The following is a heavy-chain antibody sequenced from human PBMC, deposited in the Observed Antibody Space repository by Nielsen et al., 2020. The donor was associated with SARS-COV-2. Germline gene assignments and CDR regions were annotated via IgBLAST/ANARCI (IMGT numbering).Heavy chain of an antibody. Sequence: GGSLRLSCTTSGFSFGEYGLTWVRQAPGKGLEWVGFIRGQVFGGAKEYAASVKDRFVITRDESKSIMYLQMNSLKTEDTAVYLCSRVRAGAFDLWGQGTMVTVSS. CDR1: GFSFGEYG. CDR2: IRGQVFGGAK. CDR3: SRVRAGAFDL. V-gene: IGHV3-49*04. D-gene: IGHD6-25*01. J-gene: IGHJ3*01.